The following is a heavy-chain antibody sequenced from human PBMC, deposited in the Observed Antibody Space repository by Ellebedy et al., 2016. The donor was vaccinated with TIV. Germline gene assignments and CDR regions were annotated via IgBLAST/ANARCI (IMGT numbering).Heavy chain of an antibody. Sequence: MPSETLSLTCTVSGGSISSSSYYWGWIRQPPGKGLEWIGSIYYSGSTYYNPSLKSRVTVSVDTSKNQFSLKLSSVTAADTAVYYCARDLSAEYYDFWSGYTYYYYGMDVWGQGTTVTVSS. J-gene: IGHJ6*02. CDR1: GGSISSSSYY. CDR2: IYYSGST. CDR3: ARDLSAEYYDFWSGYTYYYYGMDV. V-gene: IGHV4-39*07. D-gene: IGHD3-3*01.